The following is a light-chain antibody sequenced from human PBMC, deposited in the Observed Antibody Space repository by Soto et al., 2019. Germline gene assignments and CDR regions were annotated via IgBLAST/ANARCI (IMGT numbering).Light chain of an antibody. CDR1: QSISTK. V-gene: IGKV3-15*01. CDR2: GAS. Sequence: EIVMTQSPATLSVSPGSIATLSCRASQSISTKLAWYQQKPGQAPRLLIYGASTRAPGIPVRFSGSGSGTEFTLTITSLQSEDFAVYYCQEYNDWRPITFGGGTKVDIK. J-gene: IGKJ4*01. CDR3: QEYNDWRPIT.